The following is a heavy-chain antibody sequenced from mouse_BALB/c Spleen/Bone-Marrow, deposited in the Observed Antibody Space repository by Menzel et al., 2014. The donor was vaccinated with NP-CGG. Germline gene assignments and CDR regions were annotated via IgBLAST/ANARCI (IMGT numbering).Heavy chain of an antibody. CDR2: IYPGDGDT. CDR1: GYTFTGYW. Sequence: VQLQQSGAELARPGASVKLSCKASGYTFTGYWVQWVKQRPGQGLEWIGTIYPGDGDTRYTQKFKGTATLTADKSSSTAYMQLSSLASEDSAVYYCARSNYPYAMDYWGQGTSVTVSS. J-gene: IGHJ4*01. D-gene: IGHD2-5*01. V-gene: IGHV1-87*01. CDR3: ARSNYPYAMDY.